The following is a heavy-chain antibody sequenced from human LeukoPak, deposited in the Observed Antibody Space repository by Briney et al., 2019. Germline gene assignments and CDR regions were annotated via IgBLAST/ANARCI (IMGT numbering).Heavy chain of an antibody. V-gene: IGHV3-7*01. CDR3: AGEEHDPPLDY. D-gene: IGHD1-26*01. CDR2: IKQDGSEK. Sequence: PGGSLRLSRAASGFTFSSYWMSWVRQAPGKGLEWVANIKQDGSEKYYVDSVKGRFTISRDNAKNSLYLQMNSLRAEDTAVYYCAGEEHDPPLDYWGQGTLVTVSS. CDR1: GFTFSSYW. J-gene: IGHJ4*02.